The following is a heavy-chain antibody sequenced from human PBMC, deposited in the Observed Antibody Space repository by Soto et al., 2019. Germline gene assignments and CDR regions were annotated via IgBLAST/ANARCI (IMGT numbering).Heavy chain of an antibody. CDR3: ARGYCSGVICYLYYFDY. CDR1: GDSINNYY. Sequence: QVQLQESGPGLVKPSETLSLNCTVSGDSINNYYWNWIRQPPGKGLEWIGYISYIGSTNYNPSLESRVTISVHTSKNQFSLRLSSVTAADTAVYFCARGYCSGVICYLYYFDYWGQGTLVTVSS. CDR2: ISYIGST. J-gene: IGHJ4*02. V-gene: IGHV4-59*01. D-gene: IGHD2-15*01.